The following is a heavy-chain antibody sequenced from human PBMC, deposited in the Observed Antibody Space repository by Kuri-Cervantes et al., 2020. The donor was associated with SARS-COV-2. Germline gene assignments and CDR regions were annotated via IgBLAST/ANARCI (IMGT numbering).Heavy chain of an antibody. CDR1: GFTVSSNY. V-gene: IGHV3-53*01. Sequence: GGSLRLSCAASGFTVSSNYMSWVRQAPGKGLEWVSVIYSGGSTHYADSVQGRFTISRDNSKNTLYLQMNSLRVEDTAVYYCAREDRYGGNLNWFDPWGQGTLVTVSS. CDR2: IYSGGST. D-gene: IGHD1-26*01. CDR3: AREDRYGGNLNWFDP. J-gene: IGHJ5*02.